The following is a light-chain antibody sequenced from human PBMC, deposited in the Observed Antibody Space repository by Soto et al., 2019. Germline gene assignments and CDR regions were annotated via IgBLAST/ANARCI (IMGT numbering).Light chain of an antibody. Sequence: DIQMTQSPSTLSASVGDRVTITCRASQSISSWLAWYQQKPGEAPKLLIYKASSLESGVPSRFSGSGSGTEFTLTISSLQSEDFAVYYCQQYNNWPRTFGQGAKVAIK. J-gene: IGKJ1*01. V-gene: IGKV1-5*03. CDR2: KAS. CDR3: QQYNNWPRT. CDR1: QSISSW.